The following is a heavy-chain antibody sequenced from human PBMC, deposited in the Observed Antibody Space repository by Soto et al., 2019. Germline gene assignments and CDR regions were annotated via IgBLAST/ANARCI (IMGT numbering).Heavy chain of an antibody. Sequence: GGSLRLSCAASGFTFSNAWMNWVRQAPGKGLEWVGRIKSKTDGGTTDYAAPVKGRFTISREYSKNTRYRQMNSLKTGDTAVYYCTTPGIAAAGTTETPFDYWGQGTLVTVSS. J-gene: IGHJ4*02. V-gene: IGHV3-15*07. CDR1: GFTFSNAW. CDR3: TTPGIAAAGTTETPFDY. CDR2: IKSKTDGGTT. D-gene: IGHD6-13*01.